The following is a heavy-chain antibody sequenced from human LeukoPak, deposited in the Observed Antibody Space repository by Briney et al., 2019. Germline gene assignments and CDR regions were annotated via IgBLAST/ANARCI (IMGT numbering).Heavy chain of an antibody. Sequence: GGSLRLSCAASGFTFSSYWMSWIRQAPGKGLEWVSYISSSSSYTNYADSVRGRFTTFRDNSNNMVYLQMNSLRAEDTAVYYCATDFEQDSWSGHSDWGQGTLVTVSS. CDR3: ATDFEQDSWSGHSD. CDR1: GFTFSSYW. J-gene: IGHJ4*02. D-gene: IGHD3-3*01. V-gene: IGHV3-11*05. CDR2: ISSSSSYT.